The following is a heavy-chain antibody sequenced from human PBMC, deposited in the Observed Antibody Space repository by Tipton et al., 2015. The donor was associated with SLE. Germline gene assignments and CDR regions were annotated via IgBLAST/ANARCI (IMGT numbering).Heavy chain of an antibody. CDR2: IYTSGST. Sequence: TLSLTCTVSGGSISSYYWSWIRQPAGKGLEWIGRIYTSGSTNHNPSLKSRVTMSVDTSKNQFSLKLSSVTAADTAVYYCARDLFPASWLDYWGQGTLVTVSS. V-gene: IGHV4-4*07. CDR3: ARDLFPASWLDY. J-gene: IGHJ4*02. D-gene: IGHD3-9*01. CDR1: GGSISSYY.